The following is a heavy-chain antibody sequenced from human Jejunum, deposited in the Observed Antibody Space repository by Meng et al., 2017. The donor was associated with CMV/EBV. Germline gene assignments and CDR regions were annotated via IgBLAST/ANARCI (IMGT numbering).Heavy chain of an antibody. CDR3: AKDRRKTGTTYYFED. V-gene: IGHV3-30*18. J-gene: IGHJ4*02. CDR1: EFIFNNYG. Sequence: EFIFNNYGIHWVRQAPGKGLEWVAVISSDETNKFYADSVQGRFTISRDSSKNTVFLQMNSLRTEDTAMYCCAKDRRKTGTTYYFEDWGQGTLVTVSS. CDR2: ISSDETNK. D-gene: IGHD1-7*01.